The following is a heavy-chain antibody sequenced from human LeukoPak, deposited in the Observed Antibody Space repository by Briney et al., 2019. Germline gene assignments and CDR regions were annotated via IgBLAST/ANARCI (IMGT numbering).Heavy chain of an antibody. Sequence: SETLSLTCTVSGGSISGYYWSWIRQPPGKGLEWIGHIYSSGSTKYNPSLKSRVTISVDTSKNQFYLKLSSVTAADTAVYYCARNYDSSGYTAFGYWGRGTLLTVSS. V-gene: IGHV4-59*01. CDR3: ARNYDSSGYTAFGY. CDR1: GGSISGYY. CDR2: IYSSGST. J-gene: IGHJ4*02. D-gene: IGHD3-22*01.